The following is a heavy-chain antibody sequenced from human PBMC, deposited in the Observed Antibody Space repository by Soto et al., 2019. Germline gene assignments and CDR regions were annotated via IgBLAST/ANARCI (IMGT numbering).Heavy chain of an antibody. D-gene: IGHD4-17*01. CDR2: IYHRGGT. Sequence: QVQLQESGPGLVKPSGTLSLTCAVSGGSISSSNWWSWVRQPPGKGLEGIGEIYHRGGTNYNPSLKSRVTISVDKSKHQFSLKLSSVTAADTAVYYCARGGLRWSLYYYGMDVWGQGTTVTVSS. CDR3: ARGGLRWSLYYYGMDV. V-gene: IGHV4-4*02. J-gene: IGHJ6*02. CDR1: GGSISSSNW.